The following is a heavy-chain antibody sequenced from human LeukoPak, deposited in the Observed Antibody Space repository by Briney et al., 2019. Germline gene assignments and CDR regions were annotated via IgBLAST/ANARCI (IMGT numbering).Heavy chain of an antibody. J-gene: IGHJ4*02. V-gene: IGHV4-61*01. D-gene: IGHD6-13*01. CDR2: IYTSGST. Sequence: SETLSLTCTVSGGSVSSGSYYWSWIRQPPGKGLEWIGRIYTSGSTNYNPSLKSRVTMSVDTSKNQFSLKLSSVTAADTAVYYCARVDSSSWYTLYFDYWGQGTLVTVSS. CDR1: GGSVSSGSYY. CDR3: ARVDSSSWYTLYFDY.